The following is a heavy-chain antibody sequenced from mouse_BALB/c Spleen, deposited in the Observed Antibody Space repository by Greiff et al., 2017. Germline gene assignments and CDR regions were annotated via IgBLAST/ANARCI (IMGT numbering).Heavy chain of an antibody. V-gene: IGHV3-2*02. CDR1: GYSITSDYA. J-gene: IGHJ3*01. D-gene: IGHD2-1*01. CDR3: ARGSYYGKGGPWFAY. Sequence: EVKLMESGPGLVKPSQSLSLTCTVTGYSITSDYAWNWIRQFPGNKLEWMGYISYSGSTSYDPSLKSRISITRDTSKNQFFLQLNSVTTEDTATYYCARGSYYGKGGPWFAYWGQGTLVTVSA. CDR2: ISYSGST.